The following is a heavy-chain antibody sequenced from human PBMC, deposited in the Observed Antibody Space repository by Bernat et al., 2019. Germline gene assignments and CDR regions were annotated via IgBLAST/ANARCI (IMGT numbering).Heavy chain of an antibody. D-gene: IGHD3-16*01. J-gene: IGHJ2*01. Sequence: QLQLQESGPGLVKPSETLSLTCAVYGGSFSGYYWSWIRQPPGKGLEWIGEINHSGSTNYNPSLKSRVTISVDTSKNQFSLKLSSVTAADTAVYYCARDYVGYFDLWGRGTLVTVSS. CDR3: ARDYVGYFDL. CDR1: GGSFSGYY. V-gene: IGHV4-34*01. CDR2: INHSGST.